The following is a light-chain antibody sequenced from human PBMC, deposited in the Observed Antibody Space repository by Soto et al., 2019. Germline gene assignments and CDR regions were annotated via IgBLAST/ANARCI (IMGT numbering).Light chain of an antibody. CDR1: QSVSSN. Sequence: EIVMTQSPATLSVSPGERATLSCRASQSVSSNLAWYQQKPGQAPRLLIYGASTRATSIPARFSGSGSGRAFTLTISSLQSEDFAVYYCQQYNNWPPYTFGQGTKLEIK. J-gene: IGKJ2*01. CDR3: QQYNNWPPYT. V-gene: IGKV3-15*01. CDR2: GAS.